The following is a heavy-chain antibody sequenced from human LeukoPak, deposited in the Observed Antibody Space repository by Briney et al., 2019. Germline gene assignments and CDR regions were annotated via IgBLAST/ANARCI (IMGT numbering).Heavy chain of an antibody. J-gene: IGHJ4*02. CDR2: INASTGNT. D-gene: IGHD3-10*01. CDR1: GYTFTGYY. V-gene: IGHV1-46*04. Sequence: ASAKVSCKASGYTFTGYYMHWVRQAPGQGLEWMGVINASTGNTDSAQKLQGRFNMTRDTSTTTVYMELSSLRSEDTAVYYCARDPIMIRGVRSPGLDYWGQGTLVPVSS. CDR3: ARDPIMIRGVRSPGLDY.